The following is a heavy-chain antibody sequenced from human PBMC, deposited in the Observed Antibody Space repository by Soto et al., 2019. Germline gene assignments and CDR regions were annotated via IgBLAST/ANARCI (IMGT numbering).Heavy chain of an antibody. J-gene: IGHJ4*02. Sequence: HPGGSLRLSCAASGFTFSSYSMNWVRQAPGKGLEWVSYISSSSSTIYYADSVKGRFTISRDNAKNSLYLQMNSLRAEDTAVYYCARDILERAWVAAPAFDYWGQATLVTVPQ. CDR1: GFTFSSYS. CDR2: ISSSSSTI. CDR3: ARDILERAWVAAPAFDY. D-gene: IGHD1-1*01. V-gene: IGHV3-48*01.